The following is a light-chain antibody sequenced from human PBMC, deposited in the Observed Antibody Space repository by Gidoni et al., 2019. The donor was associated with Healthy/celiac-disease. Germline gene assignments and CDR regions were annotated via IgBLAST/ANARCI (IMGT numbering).Light chain of an antibody. CDR2: KDS. V-gene: IGLV3-25*03. CDR1: ALPKQY. Sequence: SYELTQPPSVSVSPGQTARITCSGDALPKQYAYWYQQKPGQAPVLVIYKDSERPSGIPERFSGSSSGTTVTLTISGVQAEDEADYYCQSADSSVSSWVFGGGTKLTVL. CDR3: QSADSSVSSWV. J-gene: IGLJ3*02.